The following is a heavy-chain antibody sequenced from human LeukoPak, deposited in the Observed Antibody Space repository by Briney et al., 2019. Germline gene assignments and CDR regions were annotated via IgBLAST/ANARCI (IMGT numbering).Heavy chain of an antibody. D-gene: IGHD2-15*01. V-gene: IGHV3-30-3*01. Sequence: GGSLRLSCAASGFTFSSYAMHWVSQAPGKGLEWVAVISYDGSNKYYADSVKGRCTISRDNSKNTLYLQMNSLRAEDTAVYYCARDLSSLPYYYYGMDVWGQGTTVTVSS. CDR2: ISYDGSNK. CDR3: ARDLSSLPYYYYGMDV. CDR1: GFTFSSYA. J-gene: IGHJ6*02.